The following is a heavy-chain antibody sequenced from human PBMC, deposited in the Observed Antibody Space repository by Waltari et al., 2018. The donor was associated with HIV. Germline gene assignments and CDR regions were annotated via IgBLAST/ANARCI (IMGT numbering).Heavy chain of an antibody. Sequence: EVHLTESGGGLVQPGGSVRVSGLISGFALDTTGMTWVRQNPGRVLEWVSSIIADDNSTQYADSVKGRLSISRDISKNTVFLQLDSLKRDDTATYFCAKESFAATGPLEWWGQGVLVTVAS. D-gene: IGHD2-8*02. CDR3: AKESFAATGPLEW. V-gene: IGHV3-23*01. CDR1: GFALDTTG. J-gene: IGHJ1*01. CDR2: IIADDNST.